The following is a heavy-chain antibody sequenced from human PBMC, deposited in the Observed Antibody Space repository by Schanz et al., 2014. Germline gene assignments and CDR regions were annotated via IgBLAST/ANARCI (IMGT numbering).Heavy chain of an antibody. D-gene: IGHD2-15*01. CDR2: MSYDGSNK. CDR3: ARDAVALVPEYFMDV. CDR1: GFTFSSYA. J-gene: IGHJ6*03. Sequence: QGQLVESGGGVVQPGRSLRLSCAASGFTFSSYAMHWVRQAPGKGLEWVAVMSYDGSNKYYADSVKGRFTISRDTPKNTLYLQMNSLRAEDTAVYYCARDAVALVPEYFMDVWGKGTPVTVSS. V-gene: IGHV3-30-3*01.